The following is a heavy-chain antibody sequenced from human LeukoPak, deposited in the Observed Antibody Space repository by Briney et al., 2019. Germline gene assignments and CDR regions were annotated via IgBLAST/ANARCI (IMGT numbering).Heavy chain of an antibody. CDR2: IYYSGST. CDR3: ARQLGNWVLRYFDWSDPFDY. CDR1: GGSISSSSYY. V-gene: IGHV4-39*07. D-gene: IGHD3-9*01. Sequence: SETLSLTCTVSGGSISSSSYYWGWIRQPPGKGLEWIGSIYYSGSTYYNPSLKSRVTISVDTSKNQSSLRLSSVTAADTAVYYCARQLGNWVLRYFDWSDPFDYWGQGTLVTVSS. J-gene: IGHJ4*02.